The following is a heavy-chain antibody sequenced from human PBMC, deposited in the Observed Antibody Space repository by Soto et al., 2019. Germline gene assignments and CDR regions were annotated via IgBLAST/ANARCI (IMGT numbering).Heavy chain of an antibody. J-gene: IGHJ4*02. CDR2: ISAYNGNT. D-gene: IGHD2-2*01. V-gene: IGHV1-18*01. CDR1: GYTFTSYG. Sequence: ASVKVSCKASGYTFTSYGISWVRQAPGQGLEWMGWISAYNGNTNYAQKLQGRVTMTTDTSTSTAYMELRSLRSDDTAVYYCARRDKRYCSSTSCSYLYYWGQGTLVTVSS. CDR3: ARRDKRYCSSTSCSYLYY.